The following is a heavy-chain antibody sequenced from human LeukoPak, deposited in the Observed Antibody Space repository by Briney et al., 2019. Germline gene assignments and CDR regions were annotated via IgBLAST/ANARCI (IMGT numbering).Heavy chain of an antibody. J-gene: IGHJ4*02. CDR3: AKEGYSSSWNADFDY. Sequence: GGSLRLSCAASGFTFSSYAMHWVRQAPGKGLEYVSAISSNGGSTYYANSVKGRFTISRDNSKNTLYLQMGSLRAEDTAVYYCAKEGYSSSWNADFDYWGQGTLVTVSS. CDR2: ISSNGGST. V-gene: IGHV3-64*01. D-gene: IGHD6-13*01. CDR1: GFTFSSYA.